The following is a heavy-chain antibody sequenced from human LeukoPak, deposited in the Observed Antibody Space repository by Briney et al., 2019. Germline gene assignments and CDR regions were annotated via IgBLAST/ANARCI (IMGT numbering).Heavy chain of an antibody. CDR3: ARAAYDSSGYLSL. Sequence: PGGSLRLSCAASGFTFSSYSMNWVRQAPGKGLEWVSYISSSSSTIYYADSVKGRFTISRDNSKNKFYLQMNSLRAEDTAVYYCARAAYDSSGYLSLWGQGTLVTVSS. D-gene: IGHD3-22*01. CDR1: GFTFSSYS. CDR2: ISSSSSTI. J-gene: IGHJ4*02. V-gene: IGHV3-48*04.